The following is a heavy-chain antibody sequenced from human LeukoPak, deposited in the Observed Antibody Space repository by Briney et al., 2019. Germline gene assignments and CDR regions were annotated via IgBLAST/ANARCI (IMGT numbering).Heavy chain of an antibody. J-gene: IGHJ4*02. CDR3: ASNGATLPLDY. CDR1: GFTFSSYS. Sequence: PGGSLRLSCAASGFTFSSYSMNWVCQAPGKGLEWVSAISGSGGSTYYADSVKGRFTISRDNSKNTLYLQMNSLRAEDTAVYYCASNGATLPLDYWGQGTLVTVSS. D-gene: IGHD5-12*01. V-gene: IGHV3-23*01. CDR2: ISGSGGST.